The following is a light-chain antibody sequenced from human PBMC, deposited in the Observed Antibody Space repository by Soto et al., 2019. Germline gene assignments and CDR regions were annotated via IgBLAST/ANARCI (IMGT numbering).Light chain of an antibody. V-gene: IGKV1-5*03. CDR2: KAS. J-gene: IGKJ1*01. CDR3: QQYNAYSPWT. Sequence: DIQMTQSPSTLSASVGDMVTITCRASQSIMSWLAWYQQKPGKAPKLLIYKASDLDVGVPSRFAGSGSGTEFTLTISSLQPDDVATYYCQQYNAYSPWTFGQGTKVDI. CDR1: QSIMSW.